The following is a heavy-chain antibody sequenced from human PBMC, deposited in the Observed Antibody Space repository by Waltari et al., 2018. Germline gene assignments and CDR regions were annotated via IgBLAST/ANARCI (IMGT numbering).Heavy chain of an antibody. CDR2: ISAYNGNA. J-gene: IGHJ4*02. V-gene: IGHV1-18*01. CDR3: ARDRPTYRPTQTYFDY. Sequence: QVQLVQSGAEVKKPGASVKVSCKASGYMFSTYGISGVRQAPGQGLEWMGWISAYNGNANYGKKFQGRVTMTTDTSTSTAYMELRSLRSDDTAVYYCARDRPTYRPTQTYFDYWGQGTLVTVSS. D-gene: IGHD4-4*01. CDR1: GYMFSTYG.